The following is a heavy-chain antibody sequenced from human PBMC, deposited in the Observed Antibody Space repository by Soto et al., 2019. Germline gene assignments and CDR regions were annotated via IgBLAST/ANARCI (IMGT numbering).Heavy chain of an antibody. J-gene: IGHJ5*02. CDR2: INHSGST. CDR3: ASHLLGYSGYETT. V-gene: IGHV4-34*01. CDR1: GGSFSGYY. D-gene: IGHD5-12*01. Sequence: SETLSLTCAVYGGSFSGYYWSWIRQPPGKGLEWIGEINHSGSTNYNPSLKSRVTISVDTSKNQFSLKLSSVTAADTAVYYCASHLLGYSGYETTWGQGTLVTVSS.